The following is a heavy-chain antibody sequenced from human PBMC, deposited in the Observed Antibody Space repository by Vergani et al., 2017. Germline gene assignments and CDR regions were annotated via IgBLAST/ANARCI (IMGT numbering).Heavy chain of an antibody. J-gene: IGHJ4*02. V-gene: IGHV3-43*01. CDR2: ISWDGGST. CDR1: GFTFDDYT. CDR3: AKHHDFWSGFPEHFDY. Sequence: EVQLVESGGVVVQPGGSLRLSCAASGFTFDDYTMHWVRQAPGKGLEWVSLISWDGGSTYYADSVKGRFTISRDNSKNTLYLQMNSLRAEDTAVYYCAKHHDFWSGFPEHFDYWGQGTLVTVSS. D-gene: IGHD3-3*01.